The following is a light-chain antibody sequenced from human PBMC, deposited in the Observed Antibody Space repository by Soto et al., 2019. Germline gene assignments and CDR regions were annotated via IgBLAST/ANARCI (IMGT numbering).Light chain of an antibody. J-gene: IGKJ2*01. CDR2: GAS. Sequence: EIVLTQSPGTLSLSPGERATLSCRASQSVSSSSLAWYQQKPGQAPRLLIYGASSRATGIPDRFSGSGSGTDFTLTISRLEPEDFAVYYCQQYGRSPPMYTFGQGTK. CDR3: QQYGRSPPMYT. V-gene: IGKV3-20*01. CDR1: QSVSSSS.